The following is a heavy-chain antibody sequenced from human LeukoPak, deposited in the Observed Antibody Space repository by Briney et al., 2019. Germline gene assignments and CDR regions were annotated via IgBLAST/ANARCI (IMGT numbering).Heavy chain of an antibody. D-gene: IGHD3-22*01. J-gene: IGHJ2*01. CDR1: GYTFTGYY. V-gene: IGHV1-2*02. CDR3: ARDQGSMIVVRTTNWYFDL. CDR2: INPNIGAT. Sequence: ASVKVSCRPSGYTFTGYYMHWVRQAPGQGLEWMGWINPNIGATMYAQKFQGRVSMTRDTSVSTGYMELTSLRSDDTAVYYCARDQGSMIVVRTTNWYFDLWGRGTLVTVSS.